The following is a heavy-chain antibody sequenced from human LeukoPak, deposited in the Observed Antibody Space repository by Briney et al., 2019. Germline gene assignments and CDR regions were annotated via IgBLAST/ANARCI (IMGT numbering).Heavy chain of an antibody. J-gene: IGHJ4*02. CDR1: GGSISSGGYY. D-gene: IGHD4-17*01. Sequence: TPSLTCTVSGGSISSGGYYWSWIRQHPGKGLEWIGYIYYSGSTYYNPSLKSRVTISVDTPKNQFSLKLSSVTAADTAVYYCARGDGYGDYFPDYWGQGTLVTVSS. V-gene: IGHV4-30-4*08. CDR3: ARGDGYGDYFPDY. CDR2: IYYSGST.